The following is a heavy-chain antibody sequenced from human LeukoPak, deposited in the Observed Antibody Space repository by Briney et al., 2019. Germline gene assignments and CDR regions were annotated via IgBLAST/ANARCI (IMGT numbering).Heavy chain of an antibody. D-gene: IGHD5-24*01. CDR1: GGSISSYY. V-gene: IGHV4-4*07. CDR3: ARDGRDGYNTRAPPYGMDV. Sequence: SETLSLTCTVSGGSISSYYWSWIRQPAGKGLEWIGRIYTGGSTNYNPSLKSRVTMSVDTSKNQFSLKLSSVTAADTAVYYCARDGRDGYNTRAPPYGMDVWGQGTTVTVSS. CDR2: IYTGGST. J-gene: IGHJ6*02.